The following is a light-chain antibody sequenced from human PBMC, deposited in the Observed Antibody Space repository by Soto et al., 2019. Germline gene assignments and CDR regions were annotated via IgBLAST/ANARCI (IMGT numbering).Light chain of an antibody. CDR2: EVS. V-gene: IGLV2-8*01. CDR3: SSYAGSSNLGV. Sequence: QSALTQPPSASGSPEQSVTISCTGTSSDVGGYNYVSWYQQHPGRAPKLMIYEVSKRPSGVPDRFSGSKSGNTASLTVSGLQPEDEADYYCSSYAGSSNLGVFGGGTKLTVL. J-gene: IGLJ2*01. CDR1: SSDVGGYNY.